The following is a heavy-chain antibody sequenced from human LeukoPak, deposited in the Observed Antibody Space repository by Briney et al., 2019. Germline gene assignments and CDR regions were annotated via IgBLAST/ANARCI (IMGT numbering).Heavy chain of an antibody. CDR1: GGSISSSSYY. CDR2: IYHSGST. CDR3: ATDFEGTSGLFDY. Sequence: SETLSLTCTVSGGSISSSSYYWGWIRQRPGKGLEWIGEIYHSGSTNYNPSLKSRVTISVDKSKNQFSLNLSSVTAADTAVYYCATDFEGTSGLFDYWGQGTLVTVSS. V-gene: IGHV4-39*07. J-gene: IGHJ4*02. D-gene: IGHD2-2*01.